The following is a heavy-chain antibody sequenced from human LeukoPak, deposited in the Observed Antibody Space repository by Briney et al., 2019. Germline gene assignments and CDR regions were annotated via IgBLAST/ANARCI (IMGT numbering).Heavy chain of an antibody. CDR1: GYTFTNYH. D-gene: IGHD4-17*01. CDR2: FDPEDGET. J-gene: IGHJ4*02. Sequence: ASVKVSCKASGYTFTNYHMHWVRQAPGKGLEWMGGFDPEDGETIYAQKFQGRVTMTEDTSTDTAYMELSSLRSEDTAVYYCATTVTTPNFDYWGQGTLVTVSS. CDR3: ATTVTTPNFDY. V-gene: IGHV1-24*01.